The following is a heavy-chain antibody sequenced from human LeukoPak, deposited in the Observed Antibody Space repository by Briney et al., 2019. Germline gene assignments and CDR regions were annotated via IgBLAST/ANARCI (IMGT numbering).Heavy chain of an antibody. CDR2: FNSGGTT. D-gene: IGHD5-24*01. J-gene: IGHJ4*02. V-gene: IGHV3-66*01. CDR1: GFTVSTNH. Sequence: PGGSLRLSCAVYGFTVSTNHMNWVRQAPGKGLEWVSVFNSGGTTYFANSVKDRFTTSRDSSKNTVYLQMNSLRAEDTAVYYCARDVSGDGYNSFDFWGLGTLVTVSS. CDR3: ARDVSGDGYNSFDF.